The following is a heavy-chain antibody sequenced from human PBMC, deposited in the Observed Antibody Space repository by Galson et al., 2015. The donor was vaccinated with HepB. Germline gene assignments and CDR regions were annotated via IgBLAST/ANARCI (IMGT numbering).Heavy chain of an antibody. Sequence: SLRLSCAASGFTFSSYSMNWVRQAPGKGLEWVSHISSSSSTIYYADSVKGRFTISRDNAKNSLYLHMNSLRDEDTAVYYCARASCSGGSCYWGYNWFDPWGQGTLVTVSS. V-gene: IGHV3-48*02. CDR2: ISSSSSTI. D-gene: IGHD2-15*01. J-gene: IGHJ5*02. CDR3: ARASCSGGSCYWGYNWFDP. CDR1: GFTFSSYS.